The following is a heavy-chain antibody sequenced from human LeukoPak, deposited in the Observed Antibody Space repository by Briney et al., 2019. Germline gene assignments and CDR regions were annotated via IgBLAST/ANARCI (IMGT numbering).Heavy chain of an antibody. CDR2: ISSSSSTI. V-gene: IGHV3-48*01. J-gene: IGHJ4*02. CDR3: AREAGWVRGVIDY. Sequence: AGSLRLSCAASGFTFSSYSMNWVRQAPGKGLEWVSYISSSSSTIYYADSVKGRFTISRDNAKNSLYLQMNSLRAEDTAVYYCAREAGWVRGVIDYWGQGTLVTVSS. D-gene: IGHD3-10*01. CDR1: GFTFSSYS.